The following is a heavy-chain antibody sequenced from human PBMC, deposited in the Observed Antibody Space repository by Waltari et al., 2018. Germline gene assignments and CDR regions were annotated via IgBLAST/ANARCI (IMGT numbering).Heavy chain of an antibody. Sequence: EVQLVESGGGLVQPGGSLSLSCAASGFTFSSYSMNWVRQAPGKGLEWVSYISSSLSTIYYADSVKGRFTIARDNAKNSLYLQMNSLRAEDTAVYYCARDPALYSSGWYPDYWGQGTLVTVSS. D-gene: IGHD6-19*01. V-gene: IGHV3-48*01. CDR1: GFTFSSYS. J-gene: IGHJ4*02. CDR3: ARDPALYSSGWYPDY. CDR2: ISSSLSTI.